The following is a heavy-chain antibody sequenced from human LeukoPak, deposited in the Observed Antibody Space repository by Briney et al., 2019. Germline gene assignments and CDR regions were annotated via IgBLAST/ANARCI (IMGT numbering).Heavy chain of an antibody. D-gene: IGHD4-17*01. CDR1: GGSISSSNW. CDR3: ARENYGDYGGGNWYFDL. J-gene: IGHJ2*01. CDR2: IYHSGST. V-gene: IGHV4-4*02. Sequence: PSETLSLTCAVSGGSISSSNWWSWVRQPPGEGLEWIGEIYHSGSTNYNPSLKSRVTISVDKSKTQFSLKLSSVTAADTAVYYCARENYGDYGGGNWYFDLWGRGTLVTVSS.